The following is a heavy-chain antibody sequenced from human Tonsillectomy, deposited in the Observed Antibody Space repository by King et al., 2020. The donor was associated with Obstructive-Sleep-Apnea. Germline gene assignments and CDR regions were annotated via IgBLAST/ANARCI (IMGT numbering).Heavy chain of an antibody. D-gene: IGHD1-26*01. J-gene: IGHJ4*02. Sequence: VKLVESGGGLVQPGGCLRLSCAASGFTFTTYWMTWVRQVPGKGLEWVANIKQDGSEKYYVDSVKGRFTISRDNAKKSLYLQMNSLRAEDTAVYYCARDKSVGASLFDYWGQGTLVTVSS. V-gene: IGHV3-7*03. CDR3: ARDKSVGASLFDY. CDR1: GFTFTTYW. CDR2: IKQDGSEK.